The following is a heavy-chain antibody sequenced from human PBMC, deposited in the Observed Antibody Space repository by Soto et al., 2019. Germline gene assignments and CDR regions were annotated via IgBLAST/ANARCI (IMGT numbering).Heavy chain of an antibody. CDR2: INPSGGST. V-gene: IGHV1-46*01. D-gene: IGHD6-13*01. Sequence: ASVKVSCKASGYTFTSYYMHWVRQAPGQGLEWMGIINPSGGSTSYAQKFQGRVTMTRDTSTSTVYMELSSLRSEDTAVYYCAREARQQLVPGYYFDYWGQGTLVTVSS. J-gene: IGHJ4*02. CDR3: AREARQQLVPGYYFDY. CDR1: GYTFTSYY.